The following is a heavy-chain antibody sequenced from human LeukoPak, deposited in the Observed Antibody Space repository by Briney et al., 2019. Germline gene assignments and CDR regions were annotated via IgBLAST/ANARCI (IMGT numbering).Heavy chain of an antibody. CDR2: IGGDAFSA. Sequence: AGSLRLSCSAYGFTFTDYAMHWVRHAPGKGLEYGSGIGGDAFSAFYGDSIKDRATISRDNSKSTVHLQMTSLRVEDTAVYFCVRDVDYYASGSYLGYFDYWGQGTLVTVSS. CDR3: VRDVDYYASGSYLGYFDY. J-gene: IGHJ4*02. CDR1: GFTFTDYA. V-gene: IGHV3-64D*06. D-gene: IGHD3-10*01.